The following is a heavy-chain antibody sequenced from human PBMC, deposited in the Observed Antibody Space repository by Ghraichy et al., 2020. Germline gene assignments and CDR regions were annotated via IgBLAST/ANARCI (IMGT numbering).Heavy chain of an antibody. CDR1: GFTFSSYS. J-gene: IGHJ4*02. D-gene: IGHD3-10*01. V-gene: IGHV3-21*01. Sequence: GGSLRLSCAASGFTFSSYSMCWVRQAPGKGLEWVSYISSGSNYIYYADSVKGRFTISRDNAMKSLYLQMNSLRAEDTAVYYCARGLSGASGSYSFENWGQGTQVTVSS. CDR2: ISSGSNYI. CDR3: ARGLSGASGSYSFEN.